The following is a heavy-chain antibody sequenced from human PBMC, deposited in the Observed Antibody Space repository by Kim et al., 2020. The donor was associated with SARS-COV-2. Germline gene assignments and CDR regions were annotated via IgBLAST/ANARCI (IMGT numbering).Heavy chain of an antibody. V-gene: IGHV3-23*01. CDR3: AKEVVERNSGVY. J-gene: IGHJ4*02. Sequence: AEPVKRRFTISRDNAKNTLYLQMNSLRAEDTALYYCAKEVVERNSGVYWGQGTLVTVSS. D-gene: IGHD3-22*01.